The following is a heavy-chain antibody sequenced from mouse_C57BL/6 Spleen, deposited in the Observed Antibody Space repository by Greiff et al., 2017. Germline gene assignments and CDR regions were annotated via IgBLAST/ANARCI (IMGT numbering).Heavy chain of an antibody. CDR3: ARGGYDGYSYAMDY. CDR1: GYTFTSYW. Sequence: VQLQQPGAELVMPGASVKLSCKASGYTFTSYWMHWVKQRPGQGLEWIGEIDPSDSYTNYNQKFKGKSTLTVDKSSSTAYMQRSSLTSEDSAVYYCARGGYDGYSYAMDYWGQGTSVTVSS. V-gene: IGHV1-69*01. CDR2: IDPSDSYT. D-gene: IGHD2-3*01. J-gene: IGHJ4*01.